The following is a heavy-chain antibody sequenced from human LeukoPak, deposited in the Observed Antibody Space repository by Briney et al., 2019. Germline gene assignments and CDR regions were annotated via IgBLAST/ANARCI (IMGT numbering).Heavy chain of an antibody. CDR3: AKGGYSSGWRNYFDY. CDR1: GFTFSSYG. Sequence: SGGSLRLSCAASGFTFSSYGITWVRQAPGMGLEWVSTISATGGSTYYADSVKGRFTISRDNSKDTLYLQMNSLRAEDTAVYYCAKGGYSSGWRNYFDYWGQGTLVTVSS. D-gene: IGHD6-19*01. V-gene: IGHV3-23*01. CDR2: ISATGGST. J-gene: IGHJ4*02.